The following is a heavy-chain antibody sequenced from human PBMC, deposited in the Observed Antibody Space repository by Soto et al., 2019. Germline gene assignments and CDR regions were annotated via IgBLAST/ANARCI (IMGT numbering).Heavy chain of an antibody. J-gene: IGHJ4*02. CDR1: GYSFAGYW. CDR3: ARQIYDSDTGPNFQYYFDS. V-gene: IGHV5-10-1*01. CDR2: IDPSDSQT. Sequence: GESLKISCKGSGYSFAGYWITWVRQKPGKGLEWMGRIDPSDSQTYYSPSFRGHVTISVTKSITTVFLQWSSLRASDTAMYYCARQIYDSDTGPNFQYYFDSWGQGTAVTVSS. D-gene: IGHD3-22*01.